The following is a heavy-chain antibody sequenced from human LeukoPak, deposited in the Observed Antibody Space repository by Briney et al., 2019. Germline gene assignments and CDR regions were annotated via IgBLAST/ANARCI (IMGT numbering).Heavy chain of an antibody. D-gene: IGHD1-26*01. V-gene: IGHV4-59*01. J-gene: IGHJ3*02. Sequence: PSETLSLTCTVSGGSIGGYYWSWIRQPPGKGLEWIGFIYSSGSTNYNPSLRSRVTISVDTSKNQFSLKLRSVIAADTAVYYCARDSGSQRAFDIWGQGTMVTVSS. CDR2: IYSSGST. CDR1: GGSIGGYY. CDR3: ARDSGSQRAFDI.